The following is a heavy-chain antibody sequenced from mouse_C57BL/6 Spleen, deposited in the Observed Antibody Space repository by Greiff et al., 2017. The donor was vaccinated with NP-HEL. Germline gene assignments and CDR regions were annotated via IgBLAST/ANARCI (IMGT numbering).Heavy chain of an antibody. CDR2: INPNYGTT. V-gene: IGHV1-39*01. Sequence: EVQLQESGPELVKPGASVKISCKASGYSFTDYNMNWVKQSNGKSLEWIGVINPNYGTTSYNQKFKGKATLTVDQSSSTAYMQLNSLTSEDSAVYYCARITTVVAKEGFDYWGQGTTLTVSS. CDR1: GYSFTDYN. CDR3: ARITTVVAKEGFDY. J-gene: IGHJ2*01. D-gene: IGHD1-1*01.